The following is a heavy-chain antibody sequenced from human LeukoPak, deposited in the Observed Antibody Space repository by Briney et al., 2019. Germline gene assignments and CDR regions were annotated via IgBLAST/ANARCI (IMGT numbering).Heavy chain of an antibody. J-gene: IGHJ3*02. CDR3: ARLLVVVVAASPNALDI. V-gene: IGHV5-51*01. Sequence: GESLKISCKGSGYSFTSYWIAWVRQMPGKGLEGMGIIYPGDSDTRYSPSFQGQVTISADKSISTAYLQWGSLKASDTAMYYCARLLVVVVAASPNALDIWGQGTMVTVSS. D-gene: IGHD2-15*01. CDR1: GYSFTSYW. CDR2: IYPGDSDT.